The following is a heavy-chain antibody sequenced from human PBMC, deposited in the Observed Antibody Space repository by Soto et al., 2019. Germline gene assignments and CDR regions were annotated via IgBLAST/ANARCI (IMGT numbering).Heavy chain of an antibody. Sequence: GASVKASCKASGYTFTSYAMHWVRQAPGQRLEWMGWINAGNGNTKYSQKFQGRVTITRDTSASTAYTELSSLRSEDTAVYYCARDYYDILTGSLLYYYYYGMDVWGQGTTVTGSS. D-gene: IGHD3-9*01. V-gene: IGHV1-3*01. CDR3: ARDYYDILTGSLLYYYYYGMDV. J-gene: IGHJ6*02. CDR1: GYTFTSYA. CDR2: INAGNGNT.